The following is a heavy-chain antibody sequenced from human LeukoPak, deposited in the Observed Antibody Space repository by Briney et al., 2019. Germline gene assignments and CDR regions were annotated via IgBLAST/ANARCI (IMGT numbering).Heavy chain of an antibody. CDR1: GFTFSSHG. V-gene: IGHV3-23*01. Sequence: GGSLRLSCAASGFTFSSHGMSWVRQAPGKGLEWVSAISGSGGSTYYADSVKGRFTISRDNSKNTLYLQMNSLRAEDTAVYYCAKDRWATGPFDYWGQGTLVTVSS. CDR2: ISGSGGST. CDR3: AKDRWATGPFDY. J-gene: IGHJ4*02. D-gene: IGHD5-24*01.